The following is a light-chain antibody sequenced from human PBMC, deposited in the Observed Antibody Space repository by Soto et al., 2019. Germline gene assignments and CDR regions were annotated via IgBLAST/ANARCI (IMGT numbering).Light chain of an antibody. CDR1: QSISSW. V-gene: IGKV1-5*01. J-gene: IGKJ1*01. CDR2: DAS. Sequence: DIQMTQSPSTLSASLGDRVTITCRASQSISSWLAWYQQKPGKAPKLLIYDASSLESGFPSRVSGSGSGTKFVFTIRSLRSADFAPYYCQQYNSYSRTCGQGTKVDIK. CDR3: QQYNSYSRT.